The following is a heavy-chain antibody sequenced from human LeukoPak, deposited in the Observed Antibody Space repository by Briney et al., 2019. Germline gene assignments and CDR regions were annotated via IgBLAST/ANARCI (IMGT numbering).Heavy chain of an antibody. Sequence: GGSLRFSCAASGFHFSTYGMNWVRQAPGKGLEWVSYINTGSTTIHHADSVKGRFTISRDNTRNSLFLQMNSLRVEDTAVYFCARVPDDPWSGYFFDCWGQGTLVTVSS. CDR3: ARVPDDPWSGYFFDC. J-gene: IGHJ4*02. D-gene: IGHD3-3*01. V-gene: IGHV3-48*01. CDR2: INTGSTTI. CDR1: GFHFSTYG.